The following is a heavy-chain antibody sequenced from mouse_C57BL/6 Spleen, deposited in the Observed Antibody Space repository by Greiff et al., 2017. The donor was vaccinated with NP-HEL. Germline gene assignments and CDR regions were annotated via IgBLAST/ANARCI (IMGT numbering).Heavy chain of an antibody. CDR2: IDPENGDT. V-gene: IGHV14-4*01. CDR1: GFNIKDDY. CDR3: TTTTGTSY. D-gene: IGHD4-1*02. J-gene: IGHJ3*01. Sequence: EVQRVESGAELVRPGASVKLSCTASGFNIKDDYMHWVKQRPEQGLEWIGWIDPENGDTEYASKFQGKATITADTSSNTAYLQLSSLTSEDTAVYYCTTTTGTSYWGQGTLVTVSA.